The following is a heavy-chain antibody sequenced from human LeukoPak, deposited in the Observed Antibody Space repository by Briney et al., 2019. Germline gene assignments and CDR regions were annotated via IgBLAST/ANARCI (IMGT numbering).Heavy chain of an antibody. CDR2: IYYSGST. J-gene: IGHJ5*02. CDR1: GFTFRDYY. Sequence: PGGSLRLSCAASGFTFRDYYMDWVRQPPGKGLEWIGSIYYSGSTYYNPSLKSRVTISVDTSKNQFSLKLSSVTAADTAVYYCARVFRTVRGVISHNWFDPWGQGTLVTVSS. D-gene: IGHD3-10*01. V-gene: IGHV4-38-2*01. CDR3: ARVFRTVRGVISHNWFDP.